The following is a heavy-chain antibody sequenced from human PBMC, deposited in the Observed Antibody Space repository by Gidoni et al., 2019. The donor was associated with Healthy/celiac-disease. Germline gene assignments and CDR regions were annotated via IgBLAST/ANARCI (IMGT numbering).Heavy chain of an antibody. V-gene: IGHV5-10-1*03. CDR3: ASPIRAYSSGWQGLYYYGMDV. Sequence: EVQREQPGAEVKKPGESLRTSCKGSEYGFTSNWSTWVRQMPGKGLEWMGRIDPSDSYTNYSPSFQGHVTISADKSISTAYLQWSSLKASDTAMYYCASPIRAYSSGWQGLYYYGMDVWGQGTTVTVSS. J-gene: IGHJ6*02. CDR2: IDPSDSYT. CDR1: EYGFTSNW. D-gene: IGHD6-19*01.